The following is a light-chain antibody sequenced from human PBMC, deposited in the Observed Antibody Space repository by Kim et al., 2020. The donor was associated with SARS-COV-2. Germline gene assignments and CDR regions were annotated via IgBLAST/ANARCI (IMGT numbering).Light chain of an antibody. CDR3: AAWDDNLGGRV. J-gene: IGLJ3*02. Sequence: ELTQPPSVSGTPGQRVVISCSGSSSNIEKNTVNWYQQLPGTAPKLLFYNNNERPSGVPDRFSASKSGTSATLAISGLQSEDEADYYCAAWDDNLGGRVFGGGTQVTVL. CDR1: SSNIEKNT. V-gene: IGLV1-44*01. CDR2: NNN.